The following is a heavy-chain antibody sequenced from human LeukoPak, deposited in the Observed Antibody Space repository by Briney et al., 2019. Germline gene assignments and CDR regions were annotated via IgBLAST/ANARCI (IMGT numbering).Heavy chain of an antibody. CDR1: GFTFSGSA. Sequence: GGSLRLSCAASGFTFSGSAMHWVRQASGKGREWVGRIRSKANSYATAYAASVKGRFTISRDDSKNTAYLQMNSLKTEDTAVYYCTGHSVYEDDEFDYCGQGTLATVSS. CDR3: TGHSVYEDDEFDY. V-gene: IGHV3-73*01. CDR2: IRSKANSYAT. D-gene: IGHD5/OR15-5a*01. J-gene: IGHJ4*02.